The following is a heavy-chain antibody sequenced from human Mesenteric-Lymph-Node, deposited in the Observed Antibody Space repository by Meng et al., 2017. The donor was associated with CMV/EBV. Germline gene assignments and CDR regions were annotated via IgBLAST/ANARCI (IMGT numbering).Heavy chain of an antibody. CDR3: ARYLVTTTTYYFDL. CDR2: INHSGST. Sequence: AIYGGSFSGHYWTWIRQTPGKGLEWIGEINHSGSTNYNPSLKSRVTISIDPSKNQYSLNLNSVTAADTAVYYCARYLVTTTTYYFDLWGRGTLVTVSS. V-gene: IGHV4-34*01. J-gene: IGHJ2*01. D-gene: IGHD5-12*01. CDR1: GGSFSGHY.